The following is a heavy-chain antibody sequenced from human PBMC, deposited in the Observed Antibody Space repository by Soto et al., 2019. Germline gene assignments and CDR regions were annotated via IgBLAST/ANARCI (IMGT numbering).Heavy chain of an antibody. V-gene: IGHV1-69*13. CDR1: GGTFSSYA. Sequence: VKVSCKASGGTFSSYAISWVRQAPGQGLEWMGGIIPIFGTANYAQKFQGRVTITADESTSTAYMELSSLRSEDTAVYYCARANWDSSGYYSHAFHIWGQGTMVTVSS. J-gene: IGHJ3*02. CDR3: ARANWDSSGYYSHAFHI. CDR2: IIPIFGTA. D-gene: IGHD3-22*01.